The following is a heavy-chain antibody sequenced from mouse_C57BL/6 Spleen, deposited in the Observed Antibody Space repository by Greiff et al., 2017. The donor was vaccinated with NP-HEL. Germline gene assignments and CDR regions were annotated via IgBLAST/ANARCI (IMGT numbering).Heavy chain of an antibody. V-gene: IGHV1-80*01. Sequence: VQLQQSGAELVKPGASVKISCKASGYAFSSYWMNWVKQRPGKGLEWIGQIYPGDGDTNYNGKFKGKATLTADKSSSTAYMQLSSLTSEDSAVYFCARSDYYGSSHWFAYWGQGTLVTVSA. J-gene: IGHJ3*01. D-gene: IGHD1-1*01. CDR1: GYAFSSYW. CDR2: IYPGDGDT. CDR3: ARSDYYGSSHWFAY.